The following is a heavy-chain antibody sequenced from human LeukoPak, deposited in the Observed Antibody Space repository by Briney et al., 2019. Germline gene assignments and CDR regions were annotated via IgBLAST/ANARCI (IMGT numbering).Heavy chain of an antibody. V-gene: IGHV3-9*01. CDR3: AKQSVYGFFQE. CDR2: ISWNSGKL. J-gene: IGHJ1*01. D-gene: IGHD3-16*01. CDR1: GFSFDDYA. Sequence: GRSLRLSCATSGFSFDDYAMSWVRQIPGKGLEWVSGISWNSGKLDYADSVKRRFTIPRDNAKSSLYLQMNSLRAEDTAFYFCAKQSVYGFFQEWGQGTLVTVSS.